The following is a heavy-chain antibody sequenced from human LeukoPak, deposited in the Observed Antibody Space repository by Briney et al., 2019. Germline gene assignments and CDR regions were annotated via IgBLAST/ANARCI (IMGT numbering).Heavy chain of an antibody. D-gene: IGHD2-2*01. CDR3: ARGRVLRVVPAAIVY. J-gene: IGHJ4*02. CDR1: GYTFAGYY. Sequence: ASVKVSCKASGYTFAGYYMHWVRQAPGQGLEWMGRINPNSGGTNYAQKFQGRVTMTRDMSISTAYMELSRLRSDDMAVYYCARGRVLRVVPAAIVYWGQGTLVTVSS. CDR2: INPNSGGT. V-gene: IGHV1-2*06.